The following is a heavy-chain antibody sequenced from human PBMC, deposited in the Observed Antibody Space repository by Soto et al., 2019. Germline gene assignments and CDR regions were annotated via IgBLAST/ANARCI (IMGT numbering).Heavy chain of an antibody. J-gene: IGHJ6*02. Sequence: SETLSLTCTVSGGSISSGGYYWSWIRQHPGKGLEWIGYIYYIGSIYYTPSFKSRFTLSLDTFKNYFSLKLSSLIAADTAVYYFASLWFGEPWADLYYYGMDVWGQGTTVTVS. CDR3: ASLWFGEPWADLYYYGMDV. V-gene: IGHV4-31*03. D-gene: IGHD3-10*01. CDR2: IYYIGSI. CDR1: GGSISSGGYY.